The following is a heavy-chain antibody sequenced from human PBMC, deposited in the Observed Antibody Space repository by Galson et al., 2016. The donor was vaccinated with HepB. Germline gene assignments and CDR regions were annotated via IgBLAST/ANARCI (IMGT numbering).Heavy chain of an antibody. D-gene: IGHD1-26*01. J-gene: IGHJ4*02. CDR1: GFTFSDYY. Sequence: SLRLSCAASGFTFSDYYMSWIRQAPGKGLEWVSSISSSSSYIYYADSVKGRFTISRDNAKNSLYPQMNSLRAEDTAVYHCARGDIVGAIFDYWGQGTLVTVSS. V-gene: IGHV3-11*06. CDR2: ISSSSSYI. CDR3: ARGDIVGAIFDY.